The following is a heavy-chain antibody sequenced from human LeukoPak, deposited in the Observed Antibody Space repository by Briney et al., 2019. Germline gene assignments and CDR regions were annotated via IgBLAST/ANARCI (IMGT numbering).Heavy chain of an antibody. D-gene: IGHD3-9*01. J-gene: IGHJ3*02. CDR2: INPNSGGT. V-gene: IGHV1-2*02. CDR3: ARDVGYFDSYAFDI. Sequence: ASVKVSCKASGYTFTDYYMHWVRQAPGQGLEWMGWINPNSGGTKYSHKFQGRVTMTRDMSISTAYMELNRLRSDDTAVYYCARDVGYFDSYAFDIWGPGTMVTVSS. CDR1: GYTFTDYY.